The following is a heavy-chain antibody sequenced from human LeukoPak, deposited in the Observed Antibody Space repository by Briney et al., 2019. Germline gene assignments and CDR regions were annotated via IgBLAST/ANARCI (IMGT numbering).Heavy chain of an antibody. CDR1: GFTFSSHA. Sequence: PGGSLRLSCGASGFTFSSHAMSWGRQAPGKGLEWVSAISGSGGTTYYADSVKGRFTISRDNSKNTLYLQMNRLRAEDTAVFYDAKLDPFLAGAATGFDYWGQGTLVTVSS. CDR2: ISGSGGTT. D-gene: IGHD6-19*01. V-gene: IGHV3-23*01. CDR3: AKLDPFLAGAATGFDY. J-gene: IGHJ4*02.